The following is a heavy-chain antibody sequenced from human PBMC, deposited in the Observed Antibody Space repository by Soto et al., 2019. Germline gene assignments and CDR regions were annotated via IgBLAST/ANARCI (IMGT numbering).Heavy chain of an antibody. D-gene: IGHD3-3*01. Sequence: GGSLRLSCAASGFTFSSYAMSWVRQAPGKGLEWVPAISGSGGSTYYADSVKGRFTISRDNSKNTLYLQMNSLRAEDTAVYYCAKSAPYYDFWSGYYQKWFDPWGQGTLVTVSS. CDR3: AKSAPYYDFWSGYYQKWFDP. J-gene: IGHJ5*02. CDR1: GFTFSSYA. CDR2: ISGSGGST. V-gene: IGHV3-23*01.